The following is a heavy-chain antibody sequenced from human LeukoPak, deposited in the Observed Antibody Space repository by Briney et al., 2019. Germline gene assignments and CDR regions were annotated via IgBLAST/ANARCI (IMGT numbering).Heavy chain of an antibody. CDR3: ARGGFTTSWYWVN. V-gene: IGHV3-7*04. Sequence: GGSLRLSCAASGFTFSSYSMNWVRQAPGKGLEWVANIKQDGSEKKYVDSVKGRFTISRDNAMDSLYLQMNSLRAEDTAVYYCARGGFTTSWYWVNWGQGTLVTVSS. J-gene: IGHJ4*02. CDR1: GFTFSSYS. CDR2: IKQDGSEK. D-gene: IGHD6-13*01.